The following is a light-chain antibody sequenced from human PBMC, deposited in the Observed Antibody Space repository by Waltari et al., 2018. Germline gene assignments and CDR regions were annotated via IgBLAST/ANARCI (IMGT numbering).Light chain of an antibody. V-gene: IGKV3-15*01. Sequence: EIVMTQSPATLSVSPGERATLSCRASQSGDSNLAWYQQKPGQPPRLLLYGASTRATGVPARFSGSGSGTEFTLTISSLQSADFAVYYCQQYYNWPYTFGQGTKLEIK. CDR2: GAS. CDR3: QQYYNWPYT. CDR1: QSGDSN. J-gene: IGKJ2*01.